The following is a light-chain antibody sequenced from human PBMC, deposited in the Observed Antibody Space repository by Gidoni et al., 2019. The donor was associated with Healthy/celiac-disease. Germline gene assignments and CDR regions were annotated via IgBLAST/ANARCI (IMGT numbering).Light chain of an antibody. V-gene: IGLV2-14*01. Sequence: QSALTQPASVSGSPGPSITISCTGTSSDVVGYNYVSWYQQHPGKAPKLMIYDVSNRPSGVSKSFYGSKSGNTASLTIAGLQAEDEADYYCSSYTSSSTLVFGGGTKLTVL. J-gene: IGLJ2*01. CDR2: DVS. CDR1: SSDVVGYNY. CDR3: SSYTSSSTLV.